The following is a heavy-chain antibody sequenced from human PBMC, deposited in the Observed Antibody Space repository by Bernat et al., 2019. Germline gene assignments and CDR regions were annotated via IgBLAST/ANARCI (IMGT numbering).Heavy chain of an antibody. J-gene: IGHJ5*02. CDR1: AFTFSTYA. CDR3: AKELRSSENWFDP. V-gene: IGHV3-23*01. Sequence: VHLLESGGGLVQPGGSLRLSCSASAFTFSTYAMNWVRQAPGKGLEWVSTISGSGFSKYYADSVKGRFTISRDKSKNTLSLQMNSLRAEDTAVYYCAKELRSSENWFDPWGQGTLVTVSS. CDR2: ISGSGFSK. D-gene: IGHD4-17*01.